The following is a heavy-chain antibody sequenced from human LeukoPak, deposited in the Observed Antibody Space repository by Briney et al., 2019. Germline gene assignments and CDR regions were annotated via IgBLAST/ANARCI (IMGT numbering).Heavy chain of an antibody. J-gene: IGHJ6*03. CDR2: VSAYNGNT. Sequence: PGASVKVSCKASGYTFTSYGISWVRQAPGQGLEWMGWVSAYNGNTNYAQKLQGRVTMTTDTSTSTAYMELRSLRSDDTAVYYCARDSGTAMVKGYYYYYYMDVWGKGTTVTVSS. CDR3: ARDSGTAMVKGYYYYYYMDV. V-gene: IGHV1-18*01. D-gene: IGHD5-18*01. CDR1: GYTFTSYG.